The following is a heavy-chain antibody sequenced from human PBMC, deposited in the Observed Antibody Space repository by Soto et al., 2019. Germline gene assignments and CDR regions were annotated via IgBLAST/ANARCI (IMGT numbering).Heavy chain of an antibody. D-gene: IGHD3-22*01. CDR3: AITGYYYDSSGYYLHY. V-gene: IGHV4-59*01. CDR2: IYYSGST. CDR1: GGSISSYY. Sequence: PSETLSLTCTVSGGSISSYYWTWIRQPPGKGLEWIGYIYYSGSTNYNPSLKSRVTISVDTSKNQFSLKLSSVTAADTAVYYCAITGYYYDSSGYYLHYWGQGTLVTVSS. J-gene: IGHJ4*02.